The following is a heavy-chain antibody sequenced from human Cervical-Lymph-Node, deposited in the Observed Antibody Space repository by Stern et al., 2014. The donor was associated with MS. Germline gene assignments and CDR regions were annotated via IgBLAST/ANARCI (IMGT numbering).Heavy chain of an antibody. CDR3: ARRGSSTTYYYYGMDV. CDR2: IYPGASDT. V-gene: IGHV5-51*03. CDR1: GYSFTSYW. D-gene: IGHD6-6*01. J-gene: IGHJ6*02. Sequence: EVQLVESGAEVKKPGESLKISCKGSGYSFTSYWIAWVRQMPGKGLEWMGIIYPGASDTRYGPSFQGQVTISADKSISTAYLQWSSLKASDTAMYYCARRGSSTTYYYYGMDVWGQGTTVTVSS.